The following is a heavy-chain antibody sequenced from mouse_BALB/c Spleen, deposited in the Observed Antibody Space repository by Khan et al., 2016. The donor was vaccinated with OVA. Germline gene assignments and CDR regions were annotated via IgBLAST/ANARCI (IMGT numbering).Heavy chain of an antibody. CDR3: ARKDYYDYDPFPY. V-gene: IGHV3-2*02. CDR1: GYSITSEYA. D-gene: IGHD2-4*01. CDR2: INYSGNT. Sequence: EVQLQASGPGLVKPSQSLSLTCTVTGYSITSEYAWNWIRQFPGNKLEWMGYINYSGNTRFNPSLKSRTSITRDPSKNQFFLQLNSVTTEDTATYYCARKDYYDYDPFPYWGQGTLVTVSA. J-gene: IGHJ3*01.